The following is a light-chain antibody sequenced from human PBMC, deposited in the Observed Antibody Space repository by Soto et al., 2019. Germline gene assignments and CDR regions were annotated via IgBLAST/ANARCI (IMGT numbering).Light chain of an antibody. Sequence: QSVLTQPASVSGSPGQSITISCTGTSSTVGGFNVVSWYQQHPGKAPKVIIYEGIKRPSGISNRFSGSNSGSTASLTISGLQAEDEADYYCCSYVGATTYAFXTGTKVTVL. J-gene: IGLJ1*01. CDR3: CSYVGATTYA. CDR2: EGI. CDR1: SSTVGGFNV. V-gene: IGLV2-23*01.